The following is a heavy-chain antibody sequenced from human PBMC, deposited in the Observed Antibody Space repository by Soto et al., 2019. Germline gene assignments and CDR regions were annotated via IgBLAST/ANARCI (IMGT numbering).Heavy chain of an antibody. CDR2: SYYSGNT. V-gene: IGHV4-59*08. J-gene: IGHJ4*02. CDR1: GGAVSEKD. D-gene: IGHD3-16*01. CDR3: ARQGSF. Sequence: PSEALYLTRIVSGGAVSEKDWNWVRERPGKGLEWVGSSYYSGNTYYNPSLKSRLTISVDSSKNQFPLNMTSVTAADTAVYYCARQGSFWGQG.